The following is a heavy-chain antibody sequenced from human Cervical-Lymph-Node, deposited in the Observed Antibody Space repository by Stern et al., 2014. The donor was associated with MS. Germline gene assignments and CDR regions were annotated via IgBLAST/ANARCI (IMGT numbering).Heavy chain of an antibody. CDR1: GFTFCYYW. J-gene: IGHJ4*02. Sequence: EVHLVESGGALVRRGGSLRLSCGAPGFTFCYYWMAWVRQAPGKGLEWVANIKFDGSEKYYVDSVKGRFTISRDNTKNSLYLQMNSLRAEDTAVYYCARDGSPDYWGQGTLVTVSS. V-gene: IGHV3-7*01. CDR3: ARDGSPDY. D-gene: IGHD3-10*01. CDR2: IKFDGSEK.